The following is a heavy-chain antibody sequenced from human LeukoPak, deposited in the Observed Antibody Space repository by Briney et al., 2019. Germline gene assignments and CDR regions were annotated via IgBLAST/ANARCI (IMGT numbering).Heavy chain of an antibody. D-gene: IGHD3-22*01. CDR3: AKDRRLSHQLNAHYYDSSGAQYFQH. CDR1: GYTLTELS. J-gene: IGHJ1*01. Sequence: ASVKVSCKVSGYTLTELSMHWVRQAPGKGLEWMGGFDPEDGETIYAQKFQGRVTMTEDTSTDTAYMELSSLRSEDTAVYYCAKDRRLSHQLNAHYYDSSGAQYFQHWGQGTLVTVSS. CDR2: FDPEDGET. V-gene: IGHV1-24*01.